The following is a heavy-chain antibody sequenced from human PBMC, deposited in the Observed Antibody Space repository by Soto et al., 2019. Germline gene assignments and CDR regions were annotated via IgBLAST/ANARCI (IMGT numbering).Heavy chain of an antibody. V-gene: IGHV1-8*01. Sequence: QVHLGQSGAEVKKPGASVKVSCKASGYTFNSYDINCVRQAPGQGLEWMGWMNPNSADTGYTQKFPGRVTMTRNTSITSAYMELSSLRCEDTAVYYCAREGYSSSSVSSGNWLDTWGQGTLVIVSS. CDR1: GYTFNSYD. CDR3: AREGYSSSSVSSGNWLDT. D-gene: IGHD6-6*01. CDR2: MNPNSADT. J-gene: IGHJ5*02.